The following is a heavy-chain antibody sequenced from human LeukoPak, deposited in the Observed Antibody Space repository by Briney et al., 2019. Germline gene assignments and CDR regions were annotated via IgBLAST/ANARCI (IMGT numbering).Heavy chain of an antibody. D-gene: IGHD2-15*01. J-gene: IGHJ6*02. CDR2: ISAYNGDT. Sequence: ASVKVSCKTSGYTFTIYGISWVRQAPGQGLEWMGWISAYNGDTSPAQKVQGRVTMTTDTSTSTAYMELRSLRSDDTAVYYCARQVLIAGGRYGMDVWGQGTTVTVSS. CDR1: GYTFTIYG. V-gene: IGHV1-18*01. CDR3: ARQVLIAGGRYGMDV.